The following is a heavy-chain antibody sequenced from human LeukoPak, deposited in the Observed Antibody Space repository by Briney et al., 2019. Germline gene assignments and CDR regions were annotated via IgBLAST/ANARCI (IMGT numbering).Heavy chain of an antibody. J-gene: IGHJ6*03. CDR2: TYYRSKWYN. Sequence: SQTLSLTCAISGDSVSRNSATWNWIRQSPARGLEWLGRTYYRSKWYNDYAVSVKSRITINPDTSKNQFSLQLNSVTPEDTAVYYCARAVLWFWDLDYYYYMDVWGKGTTVTISS. D-gene: IGHD3-10*01. CDR3: ARAVLWFWDLDYYYYMDV. CDR1: GDSVSRNSAT. V-gene: IGHV6-1*01.